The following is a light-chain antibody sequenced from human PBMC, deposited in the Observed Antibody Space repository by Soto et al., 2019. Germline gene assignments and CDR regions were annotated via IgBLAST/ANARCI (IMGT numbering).Light chain of an antibody. CDR3: QQYASFLRT. Sequence: EIVLTQSPGTLSMSAGERATLSYRASQSVSSSYVAWYQQKPGQAPRLLIYGASRRATGIPDRFSGSGSGTDFTLTISRLEPEDFAVYYCQQYASFLRTFGQGTKVEIK. J-gene: IGKJ1*01. CDR2: GAS. CDR1: QSVSSSY. V-gene: IGKV3-20*01.